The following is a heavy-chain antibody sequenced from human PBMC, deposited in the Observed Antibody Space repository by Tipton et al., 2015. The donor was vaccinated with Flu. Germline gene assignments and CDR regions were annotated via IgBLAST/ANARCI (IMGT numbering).Heavy chain of an antibody. Sequence: SLRLSCAASGFTFSNYWMTWVRQAPGKGLEWVANIKQDGSQKYYVDSVKGRFTISRDNAKNSLYLQMNSLRAEDTAVYYCARDGRAEGVYFDYWGQGTLVTVSS. D-gene: IGHD3-16*01. CDR1: GFTFSNYW. V-gene: IGHV3-7*03. J-gene: IGHJ4*02. CDR2: IKQDGSQK. CDR3: ARDGRAEGVYFDY.